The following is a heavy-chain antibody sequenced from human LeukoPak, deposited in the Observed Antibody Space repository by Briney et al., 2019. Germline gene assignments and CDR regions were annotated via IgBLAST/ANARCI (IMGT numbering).Heavy chain of an antibody. J-gene: IGHJ3*02. CDR2: ISSSGSTI. Sequence: GGSLRLSCAASGFTFSNHGMNWVRQAPGKGLEWVSYISSSGSTIYYADSVKGRFTISRDNAKNSLYLQMNSLRAEDTAVYYCASQEMGAFDIWGQGTMVTVSS. CDR3: ASQEMGAFDI. D-gene: IGHD5-24*01. CDR1: GFTFSNHG. V-gene: IGHV3-48*03.